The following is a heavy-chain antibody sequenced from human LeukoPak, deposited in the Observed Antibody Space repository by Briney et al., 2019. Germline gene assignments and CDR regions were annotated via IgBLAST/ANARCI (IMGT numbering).Heavy chain of an antibody. CDR1: GFTFSSYG. Sequence: GGSLRLSCAASGFTFSSYGMHWVRQAPGKGLEWVAVISYDGSNKYYADSVKGRFTISRDNSKNTLYPQMNSLRAEDTAVYYCAKGGNDYGDYYVDYWGQGTLVTVSS. J-gene: IGHJ4*02. CDR3: AKGGNDYGDYYVDY. V-gene: IGHV3-30*18. D-gene: IGHD4-17*01. CDR2: ISYDGSNK.